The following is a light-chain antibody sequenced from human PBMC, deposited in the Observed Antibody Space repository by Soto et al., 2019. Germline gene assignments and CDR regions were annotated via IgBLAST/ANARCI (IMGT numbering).Light chain of an antibody. V-gene: IGKV3-20*01. CDR1: QSVSSSTY. CDR2: DAS. J-gene: IGKJ5*01. Sequence: EFVLTRSPDTLSLSPGERATLSCRASQSVSSSTYLAWYQQKRGQAPRLLIYDASSRATGIPDRFSGSGSGADFTLTISRLEPEDFAVYYCQQYGSSPITFGQGTRLENK. CDR3: QQYGSSPIT.